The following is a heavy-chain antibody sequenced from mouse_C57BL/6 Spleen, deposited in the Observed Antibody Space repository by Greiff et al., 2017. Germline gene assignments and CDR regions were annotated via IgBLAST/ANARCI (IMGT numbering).Heavy chain of an antibody. V-gene: IGHV1-74*01. Sequence: VQLQQPGAELVKPGASVKVSCKASGYTFTSYWMHWVKQRPGQGLEWIGRIHPSDSDTNYNQKFKGKATLTVDKSSSTAYMQLSSLTSEDSAVYYCALYYDYDGGVGYFDYWGQGTTLTVSS. CDR3: ALYYDYDGGVGYFDY. CDR1: GYTFTSYW. CDR2: IHPSDSDT. J-gene: IGHJ2*01. D-gene: IGHD2-4*01.